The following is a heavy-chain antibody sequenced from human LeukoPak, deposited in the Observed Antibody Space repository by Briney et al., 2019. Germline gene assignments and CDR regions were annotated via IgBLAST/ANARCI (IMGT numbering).Heavy chain of an antibody. CDR3: ARDGDDILTGYPGLMDV. CDR1: GGSISSSSYY. Sequence: PSETLSLTCTVSGGSISSSSYYWGWIRQPPGKGLEWIGSIYYSGSTYYNPSLKSRVTISVDTSKNQFSLKLSSVTAADTAVYYCARDGDDILTGYPGLMDVWGKGTTVTISS. CDR2: IYYSGST. V-gene: IGHV4-39*07. J-gene: IGHJ6*03. D-gene: IGHD3-9*01.